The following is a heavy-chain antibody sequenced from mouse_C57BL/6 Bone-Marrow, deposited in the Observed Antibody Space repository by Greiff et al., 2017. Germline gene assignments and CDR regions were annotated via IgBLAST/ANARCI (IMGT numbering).Heavy chain of an antibody. CDR2: ISDGGSYT. CDR3: ARLSTVVATDY. V-gene: IGHV5-4*03. D-gene: IGHD1-1*01. CDR1: GFTFSSYA. J-gene: IGHJ2*01. Sequence: DVMLVESGGGLVKPGGSLKLSCAASGFTFSSYAMSWVRQTPEKRLEWVATISDGGSYTYYPDNVKGRFTISRDNAKHNLYLQMSHLKSEDTAMYYCARLSTVVATDYWGQGTTLTVSS.